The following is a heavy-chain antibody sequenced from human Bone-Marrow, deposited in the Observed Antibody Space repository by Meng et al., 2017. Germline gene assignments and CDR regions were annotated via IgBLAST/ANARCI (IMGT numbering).Heavy chain of an antibody. Sequence: GESLKISCAASGFTVSSNYMSWVRQAPGKGLEWVSAISGSGGSTYYADSVKGRFTISRDNSKNTLYLQMNSLRAEDTAVYYCAKGPIDYYGSGSYYIGFFYYFDYWGQGTLVTVSS. CDR3: AKGPIDYYGSGSYYIGFFYYFDY. CDR2: ISGSGGST. V-gene: IGHV3-23*01. D-gene: IGHD3-10*01. J-gene: IGHJ4*02. CDR1: GFTVSSNY.